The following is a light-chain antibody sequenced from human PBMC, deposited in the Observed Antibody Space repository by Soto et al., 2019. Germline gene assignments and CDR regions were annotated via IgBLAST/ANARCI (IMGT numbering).Light chain of an antibody. J-gene: IGKJ2*01. Sequence: EIVMTQSPATLSVSPGERATLSCRASQSVSSNLAWYQQKPGQAPRLLIYDASTRATGIPARFSGSGSGTEFTLTISSLQSEDFAVYYCQQYNNWPPIYTFGQGTRLEIE. CDR1: QSVSSN. CDR3: QQYNNWPPIYT. V-gene: IGKV3-15*01. CDR2: DAS.